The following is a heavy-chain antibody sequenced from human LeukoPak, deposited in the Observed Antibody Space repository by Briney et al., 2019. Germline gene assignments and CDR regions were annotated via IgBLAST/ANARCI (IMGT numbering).Heavy chain of an antibody. D-gene: IGHD5-18*01. J-gene: IGHJ4*02. CDR2: INPSGSST. Sequence: ASVKVSCKASGYTFTSYYMHWVRQAPGQGLEWMGLINPSGSSTSYAQKFQGRLSLTRDMSTSTDYMELSSLRSEDTAVYYCAREIGPIQLHLWGSAFDSWGQGTLVTVSS. CDR1: GYTFTSYY. CDR3: AREIGPIQLHLWGSAFDS. V-gene: IGHV1-46*01.